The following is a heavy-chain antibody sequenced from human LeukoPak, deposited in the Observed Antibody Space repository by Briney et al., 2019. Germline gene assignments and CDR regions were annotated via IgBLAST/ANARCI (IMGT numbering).Heavy chain of an antibody. CDR1: GYTFTCYY. V-gene: IGHV1-2*02. J-gene: IGHJ4*02. Sequence: ASVKVSCKASGYTFTCYYMHWVRQAPGQGLEWMGWINPNSGGTNYAQKFQGRVTMTRDTSISTAYMELSRLRSDDTAVYYCARDEGYSYVHGIKGVDYWGQGTLVTVSS. CDR2: INPNSGGT. CDR3: ARDEGYSYVHGIKGVDY. D-gene: IGHD5-18*01.